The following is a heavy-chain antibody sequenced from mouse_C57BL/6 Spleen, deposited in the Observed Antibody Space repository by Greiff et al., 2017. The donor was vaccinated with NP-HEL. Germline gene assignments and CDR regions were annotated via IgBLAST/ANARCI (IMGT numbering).Heavy chain of an antibody. CDR1: GYAFTNYL. CDR2: INPGSGGT. V-gene: IGHV1-54*01. Sequence: QVQLQQSGAELVRPGTSVKVSCKASGYAFTNYLIEWVKQRPGQGLEWIGVINPGSGGTNYNEKFKGKATLTADKSSSTAYMQLSSLTSEDSAVYFCARGDSKGYYFDYWGQGTTLTVSS. J-gene: IGHJ2*01. D-gene: IGHD2-5*01. CDR3: ARGDSKGYYFDY.